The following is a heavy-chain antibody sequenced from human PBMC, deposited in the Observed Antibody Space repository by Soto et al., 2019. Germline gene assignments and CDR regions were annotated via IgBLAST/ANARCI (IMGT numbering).Heavy chain of an antibody. D-gene: IGHD3-10*01. CDR3: ARVGVLGPRYYGMDV. J-gene: IGHJ6*02. V-gene: IGHV4-59*01. CDR2: IYYSGST. CDR1: GASISSYY. Sequence: ETLSVTGPVSGASISSYYWSWIRQPPGKGLEWIGYIYYSGSTNYNPSLKSRVTISVDTSKNQFSLKLSSVTAADTAVYYCARVGVLGPRYYGMDVWGQGTTVTVSS.